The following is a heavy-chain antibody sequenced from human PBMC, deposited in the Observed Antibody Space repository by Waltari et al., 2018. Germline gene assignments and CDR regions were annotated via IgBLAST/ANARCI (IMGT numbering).Heavy chain of an antibody. CDR3: ARSFDFWSGYPLDY. J-gene: IGHJ4*02. Sequence: QVQLQESGPGLVKPSEPLSLICSVSGDSTTNYYWGWVRQPPGNGLEWIGYISHSGSTRYNPSLKSRVTISVDTSKKQFSLRLDSVTAADTAVYYCARSFDFWSGYPLDYWGQGTLVTVSS. V-gene: IGHV4-59*01. CDR1: GDSTTNYY. D-gene: IGHD3-3*01. CDR2: ISHSGST.